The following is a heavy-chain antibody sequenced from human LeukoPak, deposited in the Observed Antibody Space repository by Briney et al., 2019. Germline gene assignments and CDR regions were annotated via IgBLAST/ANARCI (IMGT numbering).Heavy chain of an antibody. CDR1: GYSISSGYY. V-gene: IGHV3-15*01. CDR2: IKSKTDGGTT. Sequence: PSETLSLTCAVSGYSISSGYYWGWVRQAPGKGLEWVGRIKSKTDGGTTDYAAPVKGRFTISRDDSKNTLYLQMNSLNTEDTTVYYCTTGLRGDYAFYWGQGTLVTVSS. D-gene: IGHD4-17*01. CDR3: TTGLRGDYAFY. J-gene: IGHJ4*02.